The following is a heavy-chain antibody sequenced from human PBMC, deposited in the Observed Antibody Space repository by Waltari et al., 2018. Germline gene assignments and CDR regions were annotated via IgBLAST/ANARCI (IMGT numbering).Heavy chain of an antibody. Sequence: QVQLQQWGAGLLKPSETLSLTCAVYGGSFSGYYWSWIRQPPGKGLEWIGEINHSGSTNYNPALKSRVTISVDTSKNQFSLKLSSVTAADTAVYYCARSLWVAAAGPYYYYYYGMDVWGQGTTVTVSS. V-gene: IGHV4-34*01. CDR2: INHSGST. D-gene: IGHD6-13*01. J-gene: IGHJ6*02. CDR1: GGSFSGYY. CDR3: ARSLWVAAAGPYYYYYYGMDV.